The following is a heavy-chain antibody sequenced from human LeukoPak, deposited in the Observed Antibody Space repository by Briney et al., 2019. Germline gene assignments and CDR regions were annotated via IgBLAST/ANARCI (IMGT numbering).Heavy chain of an antibody. V-gene: IGHV1-69*13. D-gene: IGHD3-10*01. CDR2: IIPIFGTA. CDR1: GGTFSSYA. J-gene: IGHJ6*02. Sequence: GASVKVSCKASGGTFSSYAISWVRQAPGQGLEWMGGIIPIFGTANYAQKFQGRDTITADESTSTAYMELSSLRSEDTAVYYCARDDYYGSGSYYNVDYYYGMDVWGQGTTVTVSS. CDR3: ARDDYYGSGSYYNVDYYYGMDV.